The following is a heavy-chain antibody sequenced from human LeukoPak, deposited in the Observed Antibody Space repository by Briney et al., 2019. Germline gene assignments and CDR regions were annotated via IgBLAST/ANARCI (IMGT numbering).Heavy chain of an antibody. CDR2: IYYSGYT. J-gene: IGHJ4*02. V-gene: IGHV4-59*08. CDR1: GGSISSYY. D-gene: IGHD1-1*01. Sequence: SETLSLTCTVSGGSISSYYWSWIRQPPGKGLEWIGYIYYSGYTNYNPSLKSRATISLDTSKNQFSLKLSSVTAADTAVYYCARLNGDYWGQGTLVIVSS. CDR3: ARLNGDY.